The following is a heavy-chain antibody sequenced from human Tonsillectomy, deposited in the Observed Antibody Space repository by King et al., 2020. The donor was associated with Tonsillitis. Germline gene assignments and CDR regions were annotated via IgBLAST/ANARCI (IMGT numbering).Heavy chain of an antibody. CDR1: GYTFTNNG. Sequence: QLVQSGTEVKKPGASVKVSCKASGYTFTNNGISWVRQAPGQGLEWMGWISGYNGNTNYAQEFQGRVTMTTDTSTNTAYMELRSLTSDDTAVYYCARDSLYLVMIVVTADKYHFMDVWGKGTTVTVSS. J-gene: IGHJ6*03. CDR3: ARDSLYLVMIVVTADKYHFMDV. V-gene: IGHV1-18*01. CDR2: ISGYNGNT. D-gene: IGHD3-22*01.